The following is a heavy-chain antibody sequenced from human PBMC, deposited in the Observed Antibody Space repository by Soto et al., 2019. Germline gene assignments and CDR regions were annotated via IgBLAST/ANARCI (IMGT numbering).Heavy chain of an antibody. CDR2: INGGGGTT. V-gene: IGHV3-23*01. D-gene: IGHD3-9*01. CDR3: AKDRHPDGIWTFDY. J-gene: IGHJ4*02. CDR1: GFSFSGYT. Sequence: GGSLRLSCAASGFSFSGYTMNWVHQAQGKGLEWISGINGGGGTTYYADSVKGRFTISRDDSKNILYLQMNSPRAEDTAIYYCAKDRHPDGIWTFDYWGRGTLVTVSS.